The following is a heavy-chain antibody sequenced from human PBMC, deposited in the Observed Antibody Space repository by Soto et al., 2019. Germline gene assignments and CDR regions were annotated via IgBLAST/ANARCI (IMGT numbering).Heavy chain of an antibody. J-gene: IGHJ5*02. V-gene: IGHV3-21*03. CDR1: GFTFSSYS. D-gene: IGHD2-15*01. CDR3: ARGGYCSGGSCLYNWFDP. CDR2: ISSSSSYI. Sequence: GGSLRLSCAASGFTFSSYSMNWVRQAPGKGLEWVSSISSSSSYIYYADSVKGRFTISRDNAKNSLYLQMNSLRAEDTAVYYCARGGYCSGGSCLYNWFDPWGQGTLVTVSS.